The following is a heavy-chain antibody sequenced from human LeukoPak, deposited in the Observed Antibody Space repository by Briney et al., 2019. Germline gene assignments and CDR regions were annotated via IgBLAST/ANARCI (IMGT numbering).Heavy chain of an antibody. CDR2: ISSSGSTI. CDR3: ARRSGDSYYFDY. V-gene: IGHV3-11*01. D-gene: IGHD1-26*01. Sequence: GGSLRLSCGASGFTFSFYYMSWLRQAPGKGLEWVSYISSSGSTIYYADSVKGRFTISRDNAKNSLYLQMNSLRAEDTAVYYCARRSGDSYYFDYWGQGTLVTVSS. J-gene: IGHJ4*02. CDR1: GFTFSFYY.